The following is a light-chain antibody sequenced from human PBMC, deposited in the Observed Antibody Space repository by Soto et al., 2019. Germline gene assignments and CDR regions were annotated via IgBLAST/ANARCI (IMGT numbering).Light chain of an antibody. Sequence: EIVMTQSPATLSVSPGERATLSCRASQSISSNLAWYQQKPGQAPRLLIYGASTRATGIPASFSGSGSGSDFTLTISSLQSEDFAVYYCQQYNNWPRTFGQGTKVDIK. CDR3: QQYNNWPRT. V-gene: IGKV3-15*01. CDR1: QSISSN. CDR2: GAS. J-gene: IGKJ1*01.